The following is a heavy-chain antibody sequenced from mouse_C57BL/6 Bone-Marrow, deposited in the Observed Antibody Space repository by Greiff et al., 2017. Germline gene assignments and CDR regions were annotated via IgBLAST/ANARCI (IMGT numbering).Heavy chain of an antibody. J-gene: IGHJ1*03. V-gene: IGHV5-4*01. CDR1: GFNFSSYA. CDR3: ARDRGDYGNYGYWYFDV. Sequence: EVMLVESGGGLVKPGGSLKLSCAASGFNFSSYAMSWVRQTPEKRLEWVATISDGGSYTYYPDNVKGRFTISRDNAKNNLYLQMSHLKSEDTALDYCARDRGDYGNYGYWYFDVWGTGTTVTVSS. D-gene: IGHD2-1*01. CDR2: ISDGGSYT.